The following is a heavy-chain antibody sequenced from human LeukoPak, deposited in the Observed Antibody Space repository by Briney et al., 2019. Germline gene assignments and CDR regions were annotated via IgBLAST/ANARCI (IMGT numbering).Heavy chain of an antibody. CDR1: GGSISSGDYY. CDR3: ASLSTVTTGYGIDY. V-gene: IGHV4-30-4*01. D-gene: IGHD4-17*01. CDR2: IYYSGST. Sequence: PSQTLSLTCTVSGGSISSGDYYWSWIRQPPGKGLEWIGYIYYSGSTYYNPSLKSRVTMSVDTSKNQFSLELNSVTAADTAVYYCASLSTVTTGYGIDYWGQGTLVTVSS. J-gene: IGHJ4*02.